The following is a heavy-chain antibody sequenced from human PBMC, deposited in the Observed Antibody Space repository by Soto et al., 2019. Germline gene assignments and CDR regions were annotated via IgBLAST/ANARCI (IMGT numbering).Heavy chain of an antibody. CDR2: IRFDGSNI. CDR1: GIIFKGFG. D-gene: IGHD6-19*01. CDR3: ARDGVAGTVFFGYLDY. V-gene: IGHV3-33*01. Sequence: PGGSLRLSCAASGIIFKGFGMHWVRQAPGKGLEWVAVIRFDGSNIYYADSVKGRFTISRDNSKNTLYLQMDSLRAEDTAVYYCARDGVAGTVFFGYLDYWGAGELLTLAS. J-gene: IGHJ4*02.